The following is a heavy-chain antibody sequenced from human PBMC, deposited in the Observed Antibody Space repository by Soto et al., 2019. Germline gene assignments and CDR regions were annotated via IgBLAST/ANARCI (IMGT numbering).Heavy chain of an antibody. D-gene: IGHD1-20*01. V-gene: IGHV4-59*08. CDR1: GGSISSYY. J-gene: IGHJ4*02. CDR2: IYYSGST. Sequence: QVQLQESGPGLVKPSETLSLTCTVSGGSISSYYWSWIRQPPGKGLEWIGYIYYSGSTNYNPSLKSRVTISLDTAKNQFSLKLSSVTAADTAVYYCARRYGVAYDYWGQGTLVTVSS. CDR3: ARRYGVAYDY.